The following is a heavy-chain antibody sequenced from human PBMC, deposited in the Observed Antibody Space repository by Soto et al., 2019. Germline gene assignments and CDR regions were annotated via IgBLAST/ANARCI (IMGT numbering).Heavy chain of an antibody. Sequence: QVQLQESGPGLVKPSQTLSLTCTVSGGSISSGDYYWCWIRQPPGKGLEWIGCIYYSGSTYYNPSLMSQVTISVDTSKNQFPLKLSSVTAADTAVYYCASSYCSSTSCYTGKYGMDVWGQGTTVTVSS. CDR3: ASSYCSSTSCYTGKYGMDV. V-gene: IGHV4-30-4*01. CDR1: GGSISSGDYY. D-gene: IGHD2-2*02. J-gene: IGHJ6*02. CDR2: IYYSGST.